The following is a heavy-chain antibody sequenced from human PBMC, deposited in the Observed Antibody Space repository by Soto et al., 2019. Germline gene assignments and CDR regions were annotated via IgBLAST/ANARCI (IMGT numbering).Heavy chain of an antibody. V-gene: IGHV3-23*01. CDR1: GFTFSTYA. CDR2: ISGSGGST. J-gene: IGHJ6*02. CDR3: AKDSGSYYYYGMDV. D-gene: IGHD1-26*01. Sequence: GGSLRLSCAASGFTFSTYAMSWVRQAPGKGLEWVSAISGSGGSTYYADSVKGRFTISRDNSKNTLYLQMNSLRAEDTAVYYCAKDSGSYYYYGMDVWGQGTTVTVSS.